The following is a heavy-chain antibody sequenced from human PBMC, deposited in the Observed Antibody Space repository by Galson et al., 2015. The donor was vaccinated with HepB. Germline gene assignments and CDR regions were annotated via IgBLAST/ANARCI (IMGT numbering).Heavy chain of an antibody. Sequence: PALVKPTQTLTLTCTFSGFSLSTSGMCVSWIRQPPGKALEWLARIDWDDDKYYSTSLKTRLTISKDTSKNQVVLTMTNMDPVDTATYYCARIDYDYVWGSYRYDYWGQGTLVTVSS. D-gene: IGHD3-16*02. CDR3: ARIDYDYVWGSYRYDY. CDR1: GFSLSTSGMC. CDR2: IDWDDDK. J-gene: IGHJ4*02. V-gene: IGHV2-70*11.